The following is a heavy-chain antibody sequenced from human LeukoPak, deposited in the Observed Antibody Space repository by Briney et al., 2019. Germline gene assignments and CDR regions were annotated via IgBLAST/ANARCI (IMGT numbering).Heavy chain of an antibody. CDR2: IYSSGTT. J-gene: IGHJ4*02. D-gene: IGHD3-3*01. V-gene: IGHV4-4*07. Sequence: PSETLSLTCTVSGGSITDYYWSWIRQSAGTRLEWIGRIYSSGTTNLNPSLKSRVDMSIDTSKNQFSLNLTSVTAADTAVYYCARHDFWSGFPYWGQGALVTISS. CDR1: GGSITDYY. CDR3: ARHDFWSGFPY.